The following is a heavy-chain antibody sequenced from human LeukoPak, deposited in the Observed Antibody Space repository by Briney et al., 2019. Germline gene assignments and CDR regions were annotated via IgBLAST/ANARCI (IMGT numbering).Heavy chain of an antibody. CDR1: GGSISSGGYY. V-gene: IGHV4-30-2*01. Sequence: SQTLSLTCTVSGGSISSGGYYWSWIRQPPGKGLEWIGYIYHSGSTYYNPSLKSRVTISVDRSKNQFSLKLSSVTAADTAVYYCARLSGSGSPFDYWGQGTLVTVSS. J-gene: IGHJ4*02. CDR2: IYHSGST. CDR3: ARLSGSGSPFDY. D-gene: IGHD3-10*01.